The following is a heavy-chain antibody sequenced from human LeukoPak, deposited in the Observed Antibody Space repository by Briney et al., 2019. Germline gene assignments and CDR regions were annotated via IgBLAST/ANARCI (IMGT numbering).Heavy chain of an antibody. CDR3: AKELGLWDAFDL. D-gene: IGHD3-16*01. CDR2: ISGSGGST. J-gene: IGHJ3*01. Sequence: GGSLRLSCAASGFTFSSYAMSWVRQAPGRGLEWVSAISGSGGSTYYADSAKGRFTISRDNSKNTLYLQMNSLRAEDTAVYYCAKELGLWDAFDLWGQGTMVTVSS. CDR1: GFTFSSYA. V-gene: IGHV3-23*01.